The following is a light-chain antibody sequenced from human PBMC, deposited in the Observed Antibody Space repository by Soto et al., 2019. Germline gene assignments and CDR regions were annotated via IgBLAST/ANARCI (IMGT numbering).Light chain of an antibody. CDR3: SSYAGSNNDV. J-gene: IGLJ1*01. CDR2: EFN. Sequence: QSALTQPPSASGSPGQSVTISCTGTSSDVGGYNYVSWYQQHPGKAPKLIIYEFNKRPSGVPNRFSGSKSGNTASLTVSGLQAEDEADYYCSSYAGSNNDVFGAGTKVTVL. CDR1: SSDVGGYNY. V-gene: IGLV2-8*01.